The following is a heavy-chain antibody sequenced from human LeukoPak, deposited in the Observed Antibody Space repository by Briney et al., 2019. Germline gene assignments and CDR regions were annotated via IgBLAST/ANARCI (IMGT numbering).Heavy chain of an antibody. D-gene: IGHD6-6*01. J-gene: IGHJ6*03. CDR3: ARVIATRPHYHYYMDV. CDR2: ISNSGRTI. V-gene: IGHV3-11*04. CDR1: GFTFSDHY. Sequence: GGSLRLSCAASGFTFSDHYMSWIRQAPGKGLEWVSYISNSGRTIYYADSVKGRFSISRGNAENSLYLQMNSLRAEDTAVYYCARVIATRPHYHYYMDVWGKGTTVTVSS.